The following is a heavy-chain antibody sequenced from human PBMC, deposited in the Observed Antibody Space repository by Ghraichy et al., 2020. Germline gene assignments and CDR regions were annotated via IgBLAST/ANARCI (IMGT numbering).Heavy chain of an antibody. J-gene: IGHJ4*02. CDR2: IKQDGSEK. V-gene: IGHV3-7*01. CDR1: GFTFSSYW. CDR3: ARDYLEWELPYFDY. D-gene: IGHD1-26*01. Sequence: GGSLRLSCAASGFTFSSYWMSWVRQAPGKGLEWVANIKQDGSEKYYVDSVKGRFTISRDNAKNSLYLQMNSLRAEDTAVYYCARDYLEWELPYFDYWGQGTLVTVSS.